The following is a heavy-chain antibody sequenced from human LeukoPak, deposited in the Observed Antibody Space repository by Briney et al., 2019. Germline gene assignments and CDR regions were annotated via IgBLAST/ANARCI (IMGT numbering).Heavy chain of an antibody. CDR3: TRHPDSNYANWFDP. D-gene: IGHD4-11*01. CDR2: INHSGST. Sequence: SETLSLTCAVYGGSFSGYYWSWIRQPPGKGLEWIGEINHSGSTNYNPSLKSRVTISVDTSKNQFSLKLSSVTAADTAVYYCTRHPDSNYANWFDPWGQGTLVTVSS. J-gene: IGHJ5*02. V-gene: IGHV4-34*01. CDR1: GGSFSGYY.